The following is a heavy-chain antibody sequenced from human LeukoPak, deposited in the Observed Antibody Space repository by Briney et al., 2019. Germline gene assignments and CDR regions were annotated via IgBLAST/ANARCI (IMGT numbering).Heavy chain of an antibody. Sequence: SETLSLTCTVSGGSISSYYWSWIRQPPGKGLEWIGYIYYSGSTNYNPSLKSRVTISVDTSKNQFSLKLSSVTAADTAVYYCASSYYYDSSGKLFDYWGQGTLVTVSS. V-gene: IGHV4-59*01. CDR2: IYYSGST. CDR3: ASSYYYDSSGKLFDY. J-gene: IGHJ4*02. D-gene: IGHD3-22*01. CDR1: GGSISSYY.